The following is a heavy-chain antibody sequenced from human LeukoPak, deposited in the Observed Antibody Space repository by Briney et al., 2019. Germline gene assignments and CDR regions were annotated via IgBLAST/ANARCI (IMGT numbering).Heavy chain of an antibody. CDR1: GGTFSSYA. J-gene: IGHJ5*02. Sequence: SVKVSCKASGGTFSSYAISWVRQAPGQGLEWMGGIIPIFGTANYAQKFQGRVTITADESTSTAYMELSSLRSEDTAVYYCARDRESAVVAATAYNWFDPWGQGTLVTVSS. CDR2: IIPIFGTA. V-gene: IGHV1-69*13. D-gene: IGHD2-15*01. CDR3: ARDRESAVVAATAYNWFDP.